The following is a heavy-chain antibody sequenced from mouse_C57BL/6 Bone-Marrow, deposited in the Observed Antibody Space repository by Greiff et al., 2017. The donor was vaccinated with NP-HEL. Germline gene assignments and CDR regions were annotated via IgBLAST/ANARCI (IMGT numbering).Heavy chain of an antibody. CDR1: GFTFSDFY. CDR3: ARDAAPLYGSSYVGWYFDV. Sequence: EVMLVESGGGLVQSGRSLRLSCATSGFTFSDFYMEWVRQAPGKGLEWIAASRNKANDYTTEYSASVKGRFIVSRDTSQSILYLQMNALRAEDTAIYYCARDAAPLYGSSYVGWYFDVWGTGTTVTVSS. CDR2: SRNKANDYTT. V-gene: IGHV7-1*01. J-gene: IGHJ1*03. D-gene: IGHD1-1*01.